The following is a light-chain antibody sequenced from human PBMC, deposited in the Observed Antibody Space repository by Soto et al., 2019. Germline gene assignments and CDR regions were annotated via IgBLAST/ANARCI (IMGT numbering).Light chain of an antibody. V-gene: IGKV3-20*01. CDR1: QSVSSSY. CDR3: QQYGSSRT. J-gene: IGKJ5*01. Sequence: EIVLTHSPATLSLSPGEIATLSCRASQSVSSSYLAWYQQKPGQAPRLLIYGASSRATGIPDRFSGSGSGTDFTLTISRLEPEDFAVYYCQQYGSSRTFGQGTRLEIK. CDR2: GAS.